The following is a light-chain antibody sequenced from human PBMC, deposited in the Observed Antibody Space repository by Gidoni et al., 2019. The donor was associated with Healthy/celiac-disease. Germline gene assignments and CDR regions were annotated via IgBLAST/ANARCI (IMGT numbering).Light chain of an antibody. V-gene: IGKV1-9*01. CDR3: QQLNSYPPWT. Sequence: QLTQSPSSLSASVGDRVTITCRASQGISSYLAWYQQKPGKAPKLLIYAASTLQSGVPSRFSGSGSGTDFTLTISSLQPEDFATYYCQQLNSYPPWTFGQGTKVEIK. CDR2: AAS. CDR1: QGISSY. J-gene: IGKJ1*01.